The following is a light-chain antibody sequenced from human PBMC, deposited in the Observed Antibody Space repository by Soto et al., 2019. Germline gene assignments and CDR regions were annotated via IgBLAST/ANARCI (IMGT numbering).Light chain of an antibody. CDR1: QSVSSSY. CDR3: QQRSNWSPIT. CDR2: GAS. Sequence: EFVLTQSPCTMSLSPGERATLSCRASQSVSSSYLAWYQQKPGQAPRLLIYGASSRATGIPDRFSGSGSGTDFTLTISRLEPEDFAVYYCQQRSNWSPITFGQGTRLEIK. V-gene: IGKV3D-20*02. J-gene: IGKJ5*01.